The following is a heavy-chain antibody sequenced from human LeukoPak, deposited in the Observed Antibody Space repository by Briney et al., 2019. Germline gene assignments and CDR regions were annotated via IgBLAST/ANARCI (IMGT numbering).Heavy chain of an antibody. D-gene: IGHD2-21*02. CDR3: ASIVVVTAISNRYDGMDV. J-gene: IGHJ6*02. CDR2: IYYSGST. Sequence: PSETLSLTCTVSGGSISSGGYYWSWIRQHRGEGLEWIGYIYYSGSTYYNPSLKSRVTISVDTSKNQFSLKLSSVTAADTAVYYCASIVVVTAISNRYDGMDVWGQGTTVTVSS. CDR1: GGSISSGGYY. V-gene: IGHV4-31*03.